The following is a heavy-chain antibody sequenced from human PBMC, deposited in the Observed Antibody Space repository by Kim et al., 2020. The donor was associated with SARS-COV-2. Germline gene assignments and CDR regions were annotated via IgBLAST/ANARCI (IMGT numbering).Heavy chain of an antibody. Sequence: GGSLRLSCAASGFTFSSYAMSWVRQAPGKGLEWVSVIYSGGSSTYYADSVKGRFTISRDNSKNTLYLQMNSLRAEDTAVYHCVVGGSYFGYFQHWGQGTLVTVSS. CDR1: GFTFSSYA. D-gene: IGHD1-26*01. CDR3: VVGGSYFGYFQH. CDR2: IYSGGSST. V-gene: IGHV3-23*03. J-gene: IGHJ1*01.